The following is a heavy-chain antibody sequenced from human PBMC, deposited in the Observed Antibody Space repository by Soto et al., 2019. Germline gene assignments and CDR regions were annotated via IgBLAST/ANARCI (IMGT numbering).Heavy chain of an antibody. CDR3: AREQRGSRGITMIVVFVNYYGMDV. Sequence: GWSMRLSSAASGLTFSSYSMNWVRQAPGKGLEWVSSISSSSSYIYYADSVKGRFTISRDNAKNSLYLQMNSLRAEDTAVYYCAREQRGSRGITMIVVFVNYYGMDVWGQGTTVTVSS. D-gene: IGHD3-22*01. CDR2: ISSSSSYI. CDR1: GLTFSSYS. V-gene: IGHV3-21*01. J-gene: IGHJ6*02.